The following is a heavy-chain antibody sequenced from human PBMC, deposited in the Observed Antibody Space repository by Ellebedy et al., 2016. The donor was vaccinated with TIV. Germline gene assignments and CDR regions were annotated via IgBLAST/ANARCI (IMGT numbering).Heavy chain of an antibody. CDR2: ISGSGGST. Sequence: PGGSLRLSCAASGFIFSSYAMSWVRQAPRKGLEWVSAISGSGGSTYYADSVKGRFTISRDISKKPLYLQMNSLRAEDTALYYCTKDSGWEHEYWGQGTLVTISS. J-gene: IGHJ4*02. CDR1: GFIFSSYA. D-gene: IGHD3-10*01. V-gene: IGHV3-23*01. CDR3: TKDSGWEHEY.